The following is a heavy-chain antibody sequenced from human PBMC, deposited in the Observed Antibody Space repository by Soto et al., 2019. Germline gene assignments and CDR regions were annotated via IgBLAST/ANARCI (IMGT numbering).Heavy chain of an antibody. V-gene: IGHV3-64D*08. Sequence: GGSLRLSCSASGFPFSSYAMHWVRQAPGKGLEYVSAISSNGGSTYYADSVKGRFTISRDNSKNTLYLQMSSLRAEDTAVYYCVKGATTAAPPDAFDIWGQGTMVTVSS. CDR2: ISSNGGST. CDR3: VKGATTAAPPDAFDI. D-gene: IGHD4-17*01. CDR1: GFPFSSYA. J-gene: IGHJ3*02.